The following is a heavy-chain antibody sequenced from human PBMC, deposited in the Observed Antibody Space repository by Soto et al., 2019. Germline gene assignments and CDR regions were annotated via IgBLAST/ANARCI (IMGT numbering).Heavy chain of an antibody. D-gene: IGHD3-22*01. Sequence: QVQLVESGGGVVQPGRSLRLSCAASGFTFSTYGMHWVRQAPGKGLEWAAIISYDGSNEYYADSVKGRFSISRDNSRNTLYLQLNSLRAEDTAVYYCAKGHYYDSSGAYSYEDYWGQGTLVTVSS. V-gene: IGHV3-30*18. CDR3: AKGHYYDSSGAYSYEDY. CDR1: GFTFSTYG. CDR2: ISYDGSNE. J-gene: IGHJ4*02.